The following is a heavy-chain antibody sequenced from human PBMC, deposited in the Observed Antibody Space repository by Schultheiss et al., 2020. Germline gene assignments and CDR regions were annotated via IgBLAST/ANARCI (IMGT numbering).Heavy chain of an antibody. CDR3: ARGQLMAHLGD. Sequence: GGSLRLSCAASGFTFSSYAMSWVRQAPGKGLEWVANIKQDGSEKYYVDSVKGRFTISRDNAKNSLYLQMNSLRAEDTAVYYCARGQLMAHLGDWGQGTLVTVSS. CDR1: GFTFSSYA. V-gene: IGHV3-7*02. J-gene: IGHJ4*02. CDR2: IKQDGSEK. D-gene: IGHD3-16*01.